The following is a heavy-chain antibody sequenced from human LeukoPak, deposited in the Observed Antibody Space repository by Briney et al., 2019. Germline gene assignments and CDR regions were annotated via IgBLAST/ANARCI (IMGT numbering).Heavy chain of an antibody. Sequence: PGGSLRLSCAASGFTFTTYAMNWVRQAPGKGLEWVSFISHSGGTTYYADSVKDRFTVSRDNSKTTLYLQMNSLRAEDTALYYCARDLSPAMPLYFDSWGQGTLVTVSS. CDR1: GFTFTTYA. D-gene: IGHD2-2*01. CDR3: ARDLSPAMPLYFDS. CDR2: ISHSGGTT. V-gene: IGHV3-23*01. J-gene: IGHJ4*02.